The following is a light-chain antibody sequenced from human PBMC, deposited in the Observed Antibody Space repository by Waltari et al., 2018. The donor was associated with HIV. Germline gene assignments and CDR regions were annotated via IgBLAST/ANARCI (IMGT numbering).Light chain of an antibody. J-gene: IGLJ1*01. V-gene: IGLV2-8*01. CDR3: YSYAGSKGV. CDR1: SSYFGDDNY. Sequence: QSALTQPPSASGSPGQSVTFSCTGTSSYFGDDNYVSWYQQHQGKAPKDMIYEGPKRPSGVPDRFSGSKSGNMASLTVSGLQAEDEADYYCYSYAGSKGVFGTGTKVTVL. CDR2: EGP.